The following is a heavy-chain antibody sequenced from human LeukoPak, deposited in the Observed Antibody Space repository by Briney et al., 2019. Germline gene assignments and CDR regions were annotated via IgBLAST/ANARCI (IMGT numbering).Heavy chain of an antibody. J-gene: IGHJ4*02. D-gene: IGHD3-9*01. Sequence: QTGGSLRLSCAASGFIFRNYAMRWVRQAPGKGLEWVSAITGSGDTTYYADSVKGRFTISRDNSKNTLYVEMYTLRAEDTAVYYCAKWGDYDILTGYYVSDFWGQGTLVTVSS. CDR1: GFIFRNYA. V-gene: IGHV3-23*01. CDR2: ITGSGDTT. CDR3: AKWGDYDILTGYYVSDF.